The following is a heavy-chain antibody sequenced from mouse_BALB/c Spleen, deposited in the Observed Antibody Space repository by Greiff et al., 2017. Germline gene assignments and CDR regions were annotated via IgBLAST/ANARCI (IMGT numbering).Heavy chain of an antibody. Sequence: VKLMESGPGLVAPSQSLSITCTVSGFSLTSYGVHWVRQPPGKGLEWLGVIWAGGSTNYNSALMSRLSISKDNSKSQVFLKMNSLQTDDTAMYYCARDNIYLYAMDYWGQGTSVTVSS. D-gene: IGHD5-5*01. V-gene: IGHV2-9*02. CDR2: IWAGGST. J-gene: IGHJ4*01. CDR3: ARDNIYLYAMDY. CDR1: GFSLTSYG.